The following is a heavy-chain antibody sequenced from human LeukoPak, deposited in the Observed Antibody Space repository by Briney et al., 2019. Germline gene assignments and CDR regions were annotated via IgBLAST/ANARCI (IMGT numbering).Heavy chain of an antibody. Sequence: SETLSLTCTVSGGSITSSSYYWGWIRQPPGKGLEWIGSIYYSGSTYYNPSLKSRVTISVDTSKNHFSLKLSSVTAADTAVYYCARSGSGYLRYYFDYWGQGTLVTVSS. D-gene: IGHD5-12*01. J-gene: IGHJ4*02. CDR1: GGSITSSSYY. V-gene: IGHV4-39*07. CDR2: IYYSGST. CDR3: ARSGSGYLRYYFDY.